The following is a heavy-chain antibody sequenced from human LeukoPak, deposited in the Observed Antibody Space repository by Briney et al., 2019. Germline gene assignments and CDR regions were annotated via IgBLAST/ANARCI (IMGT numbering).Heavy chain of an antibody. CDR2: IRGSGGST. J-gene: IGHJ4*02. CDR3: AKDSRSLPFCFVC. V-gene: IGHV3-23*01. CDR1: GFTFSSYA. Sequence: PGGSLRLSCAASGFTFSSYAMTWVRQGPGKGLEWVSSIRGSGGSTYYAASVTGRFTISTDNSKDTSYLPVNSLRAEATAVYYCAKDSRSLPFCFVCRGQGPLVPVS.